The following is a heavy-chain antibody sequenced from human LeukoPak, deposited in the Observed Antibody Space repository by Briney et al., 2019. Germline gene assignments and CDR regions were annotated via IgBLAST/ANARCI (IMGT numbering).Heavy chain of an antibody. CDR2: ISWNSGYI. V-gene: IGHV3-9*01. CDR3: AKVRGTYSSGYFFDY. D-gene: IGHD6-19*01. J-gene: IGHJ4*02. Sequence: GGSLRLSCAASVFTFDNYAMHWVRQAPGKVREWLSIISWNSGYIGYADSVKGRFTISRDNAKKSLDLQMNSLRAEATAFYYCAKVRGTYSSGYFFDYWGQGTLVTVSS. CDR1: VFTFDNYA.